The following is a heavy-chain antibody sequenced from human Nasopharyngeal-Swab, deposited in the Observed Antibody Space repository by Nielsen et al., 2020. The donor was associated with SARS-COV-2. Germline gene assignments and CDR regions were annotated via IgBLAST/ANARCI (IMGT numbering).Heavy chain of an antibody. CDR3: ARDQGSSWYTYYYYYGMDV. CDR1: GFTFSGYA. Sequence: GESLKISCAAPGFTFSGYAMHWVRQAPGKGLEWVAVISYDGSKKYYADSVKGRFTISRDNSKNTLYLQMNSLRAEDTAVYYCARDQGSSWYTYYYYYGMDVWGQGTTVTVSS. V-gene: IGHV3-30-3*01. D-gene: IGHD6-13*01. CDR2: ISYDGSKK. J-gene: IGHJ6*02.